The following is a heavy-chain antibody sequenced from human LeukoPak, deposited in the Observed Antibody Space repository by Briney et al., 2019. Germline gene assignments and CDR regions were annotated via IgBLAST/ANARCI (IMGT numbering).Heavy chain of an antibody. CDR1: GFTFSDYY. CDR2: ISSSGTTI. CDR3: ARIPGGYYYGMDV. D-gene: IGHD3-16*01. Sequence: GGSLRLSCAASGFTFSDYYMSWIRQAPGKGLEWVSYISSSGTTISYTDSVKGRFTISRDNAKNSLYLQMNSLRDEDTAVYYCARIPGGYYYGMDVWGQGTTVTVSS. V-gene: IGHV3-11*04. J-gene: IGHJ6*02.